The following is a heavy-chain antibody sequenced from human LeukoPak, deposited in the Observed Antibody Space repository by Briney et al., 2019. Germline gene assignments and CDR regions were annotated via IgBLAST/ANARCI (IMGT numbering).Heavy chain of an antibody. CDR3: AQWLVLGY. Sequence: PGGSLRLSCAASGFTFSSYGTHWVRQAPGKGLEWVAVISYDGSNKYYADSVKGRFTISRDNSKNTLYLQMNSLRAEDTAVYYCAQWLVLGYWGQGTLVTVSS. CDR1: GFTFSSYG. J-gene: IGHJ4*02. V-gene: IGHV3-30*03. D-gene: IGHD6-19*01. CDR2: ISYDGSNK.